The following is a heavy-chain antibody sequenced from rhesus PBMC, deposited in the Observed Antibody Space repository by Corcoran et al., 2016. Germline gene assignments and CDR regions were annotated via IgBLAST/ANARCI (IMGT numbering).Heavy chain of an antibody. D-gene: IGHD6-25*01. Sequence: QVQLQQWGEGLVKPSETLSLTCAVYGGSISGYYYWSWMRQPPGKGLEWIGYIYGNSASTNYKPSLQNRVTISKDTSKNQFSRKLSSVTAADTAVYYCARSAAAGTGRYYYGLDSWGQGVVVTVSS. CDR3: ARSAAAGTGRYYYGLDS. J-gene: IGHJ6*01. CDR1: GGSISGYYY. CDR2: IYGNSAST. V-gene: IGHV4-73*01.